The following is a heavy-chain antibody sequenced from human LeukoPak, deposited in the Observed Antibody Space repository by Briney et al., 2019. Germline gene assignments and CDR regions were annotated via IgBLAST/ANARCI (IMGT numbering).Heavy chain of an antibody. CDR3: ARDPGDGYNLDY. CDR2: IIPILGIA. V-gene: IGHV1-69*04. Sequence: SVKVSCKASGGTFSSYTISWVRQAPGQGLDRMGRIIPILGIANYAQKFQGRVTITADKSTSTAYMELSSLRSEDTAVYYCARDPGDGYNLDYWGQGTLVTVSS. J-gene: IGHJ4*02. CDR1: GGTFSSYT. D-gene: IGHD5-24*01.